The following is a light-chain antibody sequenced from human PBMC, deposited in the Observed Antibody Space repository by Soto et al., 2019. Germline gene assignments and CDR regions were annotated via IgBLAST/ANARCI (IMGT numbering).Light chain of an antibody. J-gene: IGKJ4*01. CDR2: DAS. V-gene: IGKV3-11*01. Sequence: EIVLTQSPAALSLSPGERATLSCRASQGVSGYLAWYQQRPGQAPRLLIYDASNRATGIPARFSGSGSRTDFTLTISGLEPEDSAVYYCQQRSNWPLTFGGGTKVEIK. CDR1: QGVSGY. CDR3: QQRSNWPLT.